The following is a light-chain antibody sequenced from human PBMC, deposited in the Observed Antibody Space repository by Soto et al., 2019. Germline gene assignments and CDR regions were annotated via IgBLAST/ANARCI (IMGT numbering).Light chain of an antibody. V-gene: IGLV4-69*01. J-gene: IGLJ1*01. CDR3: QTWGTGIQV. CDR1: SGQRKYA. Sequence: QLVLTQSPSASASLGASVKLTCTLSSGQRKYAIAWHQQQPEKGPRYLMRVNSDGSHIRGDGIPDRFSGSSSGTERYLTISSLQSEDEADYYCQTWGTGIQVFGTGTK. CDR2: VNSDGSH.